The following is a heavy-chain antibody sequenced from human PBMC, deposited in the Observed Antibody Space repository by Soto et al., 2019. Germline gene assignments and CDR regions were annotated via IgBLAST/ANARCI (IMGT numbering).Heavy chain of an antibody. CDR3: ARRSGYGVDY. CDR2: IWYDGSDK. D-gene: IGHD5-12*01. J-gene: IGHJ4*02. Sequence: GGSLRLSCAASGFTFSSYGMHWVRQAPGKGLEWVAVIWYDGSDKYYTDSVKDRFTISRDNSKNTLYLQMNSLRAEDTAVYYCARRSGYGVDYWGQGTLVTVSS. CDR1: GFTFSSYG. V-gene: IGHV3-33*01.